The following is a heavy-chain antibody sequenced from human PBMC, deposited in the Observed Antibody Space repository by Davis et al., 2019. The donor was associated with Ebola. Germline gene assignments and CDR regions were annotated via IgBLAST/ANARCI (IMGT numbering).Heavy chain of an antibody. CDR1: GFTFSSYG. Sequence: GESLKISCAASGFTFSSYGMNWVRQAPGKGLEWVSYISSSGSTIYYADSVKGRFTISRDNAKNSLYLQMNSLRDEDTAVYYCARKLLTYYYYYGMDVWGQGTTVTVSS. J-gene: IGHJ6*02. D-gene: IGHD3-10*01. CDR3: ARKLLTYYYYYGMDV. V-gene: IGHV3-48*02. CDR2: ISSSGSTI.